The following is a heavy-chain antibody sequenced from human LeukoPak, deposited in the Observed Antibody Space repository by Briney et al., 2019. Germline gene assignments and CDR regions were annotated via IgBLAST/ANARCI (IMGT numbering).Heavy chain of an antibody. CDR2: IYTSGST. CDR1: GGSISSGSYY. Sequence: SETLSLTCTVSGGSISSGSYYWSWIRQPAGKGLEWIGPIYTSGSTNYNPSLKSRVTISVDTSKNQFSLKLSSVTAADTAVYYCARPGRDYYDSSGYDAFDIWGQGTMVTVSS. V-gene: IGHV4-61*02. CDR3: ARPGRDYYDSSGYDAFDI. J-gene: IGHJ3*02. D-gene: IGHD3-22*01.